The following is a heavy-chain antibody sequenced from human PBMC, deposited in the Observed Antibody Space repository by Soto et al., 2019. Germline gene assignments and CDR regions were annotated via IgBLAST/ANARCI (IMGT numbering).Heavy chain of an antibody. Sequence: AWWSXRLSCSASGFTFMDYFIILMRQAPGKGLEWVSFIGGSSDNIKYADSVKGRFTISRDNAKNSLYLQMNSLRAEDTAVYYCVRDSDRIVVAQRVDGDHWLETRGQRTLVTVYS. CDR2: IGGSSDNI. J-gene: IGHJ5*02. CDR1: GFTFMDYF. V-gene: IGHV3-11*06. CDR3: VRDSDRIVVAQRVDGDHWLET. D-gene: IGHD2-2*01.